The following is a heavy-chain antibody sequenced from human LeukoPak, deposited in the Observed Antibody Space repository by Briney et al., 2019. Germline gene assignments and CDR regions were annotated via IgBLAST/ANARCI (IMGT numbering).Heavy chain of an antibody. V-gene: IGHV3-30*18. Sequence: GGSLRLSFAAPGFTFNNSGMHLVRQAPGKGLECVALLSNDGSKKNYADSVKGRFTISSDDTKITLYIQMNSLRAEDTAVYYCAKGTWELPYWGQGTLVTVSS. CDR3: AKGTWELPY. D-gene: IGHD4-23*01. J-gene: IGHJ4*02. CDR1: GFTFNNSG. CDR2: LSNDGSKK.